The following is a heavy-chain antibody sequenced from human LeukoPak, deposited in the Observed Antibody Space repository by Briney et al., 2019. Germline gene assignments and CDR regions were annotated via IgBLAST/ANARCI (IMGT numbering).Heavy chain of an antibody. V-gene: IGHV1-3*01. CDR1: GYTFTSYA. J-gene: IGHJ4*02. CDR2: INAGNGNT. D-gene: IGHD4-17*01. CDR3: ARNTVSKRGPFDY. Sequence: ASVKVSCKASGYTFTSYAMHWVRQAPGQRLEWMGWINAGNGNTKYSQKFQGRVTITRDTSASTAYMELSSLGSEDTAVYYCARNTVSKRGPFDYWGQGTLVTVSS.